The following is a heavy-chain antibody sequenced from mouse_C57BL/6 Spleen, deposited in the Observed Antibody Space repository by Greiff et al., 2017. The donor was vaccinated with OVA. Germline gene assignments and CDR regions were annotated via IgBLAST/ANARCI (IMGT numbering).Heavy chain of an antibody. V-gene: IGHV1-82*01. D-gene: IGHD2-5*01. Sequence: QVQLKESGPELVKPGAPVKISCKASGYAFSSSWMNWVKQRPGKGLEWIGRIYPGDGDTNYNGKFKGKATLTADKSSSTAYMQLSSLTSEDSAVYFCARDYSNYLDYWGQGTTLTVSS. J-gene: IGHJ2*01. CDR2: IYPGDGDT. CDR1: GYAFSSSW. CDR3: ARDYSNYLDY.